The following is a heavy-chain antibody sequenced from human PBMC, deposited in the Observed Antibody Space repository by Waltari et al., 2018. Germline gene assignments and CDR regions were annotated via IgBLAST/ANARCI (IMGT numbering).Heavy chain of an antibody. CDR2: ISYNGST. Sequence: QLQLQESGPGLVKPSETLSLPCSVPVVSLPTHRHYWGWLRQPPGQGLEWLGAISYNGSTYSSPSLRSRVTIFRDTSKNQLSLKLGSVTAADTAFYYCATYIGASLGTAAFDVWGQGTMVTVSS. CDR3: ATYIGASLGTAAFDV. CDR1: VVSLPTHRHY. J-gene: IGHJ3*01. D-gene: IGHD5-12*01. V-gene: IGHV4-39*01.